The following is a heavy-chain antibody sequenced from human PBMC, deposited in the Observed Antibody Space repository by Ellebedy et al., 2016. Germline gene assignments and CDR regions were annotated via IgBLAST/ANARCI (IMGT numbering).Heavy chain of an antibody. CDR2: IRSDGSST. Sequence: GESLKISXAASGFTFSSYSMNWVRQAPGKGLEWVSRIRSDGSSTSYADSVKGRFTISRDNAKNTLFLQMNSLRAEDTAVYYCARGLGYSVSWGQGTLVTVSP. CDR1: GFTFSSYS. CDR3: ARGLGYSVS. J-gene: IGHJ4*02. D-gene: IGHD6-13*01. V-gene: IGHV3-74*01.